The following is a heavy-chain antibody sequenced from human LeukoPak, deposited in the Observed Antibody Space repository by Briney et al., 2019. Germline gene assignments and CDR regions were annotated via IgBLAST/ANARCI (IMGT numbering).Heavy chain of an antibody. CDR1: GGSFSGYY. CDR3: ARGDLGSFWFDP. Sequence: PSETLSLTCAVYGGSFSGYYRSWLRQPPGKGLEWIGEINHSGSTNYNPSLKSRVTISVDTSKNQFSLKLSSVTAADTAVYYCARGDLGSFWFDPWGQGTLVTVSS. J-gene: IGHJ5*02. D-gene: IGHD3-16*01. V-gene: IGHV4-34*01. CDR2: INHSGST.